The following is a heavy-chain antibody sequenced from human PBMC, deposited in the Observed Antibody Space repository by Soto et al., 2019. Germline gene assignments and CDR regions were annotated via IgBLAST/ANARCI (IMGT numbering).Heavy chain of an antibody. V-gene: IGHV4-31*03. Sequence: QVQLQESSPGLVKPSQTLSLICTVSGGSISSGGYYWSWIRQHPGKGLEWVGYISYSGSTYYNPSLKRRVTISVDTSKNQFSLKVSSVTAADTAVYYCAREGRGTTMVTLDYWGQGTLVTVSS. D-gene: IGHD5-18*01. CDR1: GGSISSGGYY. J-gene: IGHJ4*02. CDR3: AREGRGTTMVTLDY. CDR2: ISYSGST.